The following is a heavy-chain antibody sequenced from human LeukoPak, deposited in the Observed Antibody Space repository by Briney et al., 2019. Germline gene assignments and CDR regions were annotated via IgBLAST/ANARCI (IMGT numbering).Heavy chain of an antibody. CDR3: ARLSGSYLDYYYGMDV. CDR1: GGSISSGGYY. D-gene: IGHD1-26*01. Sequence: SETLSLTCTVSGGSISSGGYYWSWIRQHPGKGLEWIGYIYYSGSTYYNPSLKSRVTISVDTSKNQFSLKLSSVTAADTAVYYCARLSGSYLDYYYGMDVWGQGTTVTVSS. J-gene: IGHJ6*02. CDR2: IYYSGST. V-gene: IGHV4-31*03.